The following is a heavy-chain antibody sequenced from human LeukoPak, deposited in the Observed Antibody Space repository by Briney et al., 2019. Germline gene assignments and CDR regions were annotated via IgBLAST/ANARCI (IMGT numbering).Heavy chain of an antibody. J-gene: IGHJ4*02. Sequence: GGSLRLSCAASGFTFSNYWMSWVRQAPGKGLEWVAYIKQDGSEKYYADSLKGRFTISRDNAKNSLYLQMNSLRAEDTAVYYCASGQGLGYWGQGTLVTVSS. V-gene: IGHV3-7*03. CDR3: ASGQGLGY. CDR1: GFTFSNYW. CDR2: IKQDGSEK. D-gene: IGHD6-19*01.